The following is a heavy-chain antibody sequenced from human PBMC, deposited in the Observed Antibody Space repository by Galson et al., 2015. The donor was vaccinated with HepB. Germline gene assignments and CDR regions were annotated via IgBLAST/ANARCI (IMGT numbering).Heavy chain of an antibody. D-gene: IGHD3-3*01. CDR2: ISRSSSAI. CDR1: GFTYSTYS. J-gene: IGHJ6*03. V-gene: IGHV3-48*01. CDR3: ARSRFDFWSGYDYYMDV. Sequence: SLRLSCAASGFTYSTYSMNWVRQAPGKGLEWVSYISRSSSAIHYADSVKGRFTISRDNAKNSLYLQMNSLRVEDTAVYYCARSRFDFWSGYDYYMDVWGKGTTVTVSS.